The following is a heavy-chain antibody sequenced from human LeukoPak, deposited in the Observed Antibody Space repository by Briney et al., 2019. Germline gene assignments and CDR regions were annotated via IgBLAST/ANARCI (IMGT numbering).Heavy chain of an antibody. J-gene: IGHJ4*02. CDR3: VRVGGTGHFDD. CDR2: IHYSGST. D-gene: IGHD1-1*01. Sequence: SETLSLTCSVSGASISRGGFYWSWIRQFPGQGLEWIGYIHYSGSTNHNPSLRSRVTMSVDTSRNQFSLKLSSMTAADTAVYFCVRVGGTGHFDDWGQGTLVTVSS. CDR1: GASISRGGFY. V-gene: IGHV4-61*08.